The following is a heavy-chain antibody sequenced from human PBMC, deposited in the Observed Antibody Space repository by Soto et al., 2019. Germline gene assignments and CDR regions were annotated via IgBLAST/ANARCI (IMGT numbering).Heavy chain of an antibody. CDR2: IYWDDDA. CDR3: AHMASRSTVGSLDY. D-gene: IGHD4-17*01. V-gene: IGHV2-5*02. CDR1: GFSLSTGEVG. Sequence: QITLKESGPTLVKPTQTLTLTCTFSGFSLSTGEVGVGWIRQPPEKALEWLALIYWDDDAHYSPSLKIRLTTTKNPSKNQVVLIMTIMDPVDTATYYCAHMASRSTVGSLDYWGQGPLVTVSS. J-gene: IGHJ4*02.